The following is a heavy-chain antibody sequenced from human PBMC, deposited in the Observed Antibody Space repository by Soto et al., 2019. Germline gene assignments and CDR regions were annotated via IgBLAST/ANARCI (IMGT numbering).Heavy chain of an antibody. D-gene: IGHD6-13*01. CDR3: ARTMYSNRGWFDP. Sequence: EVHLVESGGGLVQPGGSLRLSCAASGFTFSNHWMHWVRQAPGKGLEWVSYITSSGSLIYYADSVRGRFTVSRDNAKNSLYLQMNSLRAEDTGVYYCARTMYSNRGWFDPWGQGTLVTVSS. V-gene: IGHV3-48*04. CDR2: ITSSGSLI. CDR1: GFTFSNHW. J-gene: IGHJ5*02.